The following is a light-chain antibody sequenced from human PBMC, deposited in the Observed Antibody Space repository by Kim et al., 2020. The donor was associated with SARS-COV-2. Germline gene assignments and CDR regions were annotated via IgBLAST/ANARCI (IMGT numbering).Light chain of an antibody. Sequence: SSELTQDPAVSVALGQTVRITCQGDSLRNYYATWYQQKPGQAPVLVIYGKNNRPSGIPDRFSGSGSGNTASLTVTGAQAEDEADYYCNSRDSSGNHLVFGGGTQLTDL. CDR2: GKN. J-gene: IGLJ3*02. CDR3: NSRDSSGNHLV. V-gene: IGLV3-19*01. CDR1: SLRNYY.